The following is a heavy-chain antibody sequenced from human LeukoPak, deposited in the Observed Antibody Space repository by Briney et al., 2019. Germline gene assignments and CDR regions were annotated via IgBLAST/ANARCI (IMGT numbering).Heavy chain of an antibody. J-gene: IGHJ1*01. Sequence: GRSLRLSCAASGFTFSSYAMHRVRQAPGKGLEWVAVISYDGSNKYYADSVKGRFTISRDNSKNTLYLQMNSLRAEDTAVYYCARSALTMVRGVFQHWGQGTLVTVSS. V-gene: IGHV3-30*04. D-gene: IGHD3-10*01. CDR2: ISYDGSNK. CDR1: GFTFSSYA. CDR3: ARSALTMVRGVFQH.